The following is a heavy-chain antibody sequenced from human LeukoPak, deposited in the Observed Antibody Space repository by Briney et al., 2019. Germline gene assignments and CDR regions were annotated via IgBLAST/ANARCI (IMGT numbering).Heavy chain of an antibody. Sequence: PSETLSLTCTVSGGSINNYYWSWIRQPPGKGLEWIAYIYYSGTTKYNPSLKSRVTISVDTSKNQFSLRLTSVTAADTAVYFCARLLYYYDNGSYLWYFDLWGRGTLVTVSS. J-gene: IGHJ2*01. D-gene: IGHD3-22*01. V-gene: IGHV4-59*08. CDR3: ARLLYYYDNGSYLWYFDL. CDR2: IYYSGTT. CDR1: GGSINNYY.